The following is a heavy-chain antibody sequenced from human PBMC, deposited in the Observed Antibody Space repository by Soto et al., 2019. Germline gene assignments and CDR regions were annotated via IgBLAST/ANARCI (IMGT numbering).Heavy chain of an antibody. CDR1: GGSISNFH. V-gene: IGHV4-59*01. Sequence: SETLSLTCTVSGGSISNFHWSWIRQPPGKGLEWIGYISYSGNTNYNPSLKSRVSISVDTSKNQLSLNLTSVTAADTAVYYCARAPMVLSRSYFDSWGQGTPVTVSS. J-gene: IGHJ4*02. D-gene: IGHD2-8*01. CDR2: ISYSGNT. CDR3: ARAPMVLSRSYFDS.